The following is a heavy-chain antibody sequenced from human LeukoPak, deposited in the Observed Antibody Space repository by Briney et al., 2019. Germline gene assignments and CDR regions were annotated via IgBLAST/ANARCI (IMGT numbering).Heavy chain of an antibody. CDR3: ARLKKERFGELFSRLTSTPRYYFNY. Sequence: SETLSLTCTVSGGSISSNTYSWGWIRQPPGRGLGWIGNIYYGGSTYNNPPLKSRVTIPVDTSKNQFSLKLSSVTAADTAMYYCARLKKERFGELFSRLTSTPRYYFNYWGQGTLVTVSS. V-gene: IGHV4-39*01. J-gene: IGHJ4*02. CDR2: IYYGGST. CDR1: GGSISSNTYS. D-gene: IGHD3-10*01.